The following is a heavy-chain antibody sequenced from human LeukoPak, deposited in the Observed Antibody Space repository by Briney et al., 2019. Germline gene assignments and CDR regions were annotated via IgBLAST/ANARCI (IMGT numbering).Heavy chain of an antibody. J-gene: IGHJ6*03. V-gene: IGHV4-61*02. CDR1: GGSVSSGSDY. D-gene: IGHD2-2*01. CDR2: IYTRGTT. CDR3: AREAIVVVPAAHYYMDV. Sequence: SETLSLACTVSGGSVSSGSDYWSWLRQPAGKGLEWFGRIYTRGTTNYNPTLEIRVTISVDTSKNQFSLKLSSVTAADTAVYYCAREAIVVVPAAHYYMDVWGKGTTVTVSS.